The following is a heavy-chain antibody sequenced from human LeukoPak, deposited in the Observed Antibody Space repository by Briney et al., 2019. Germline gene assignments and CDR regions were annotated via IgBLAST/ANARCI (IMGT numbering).Heavy chain of an antibody. CDR1: GFTFSSYA. V-gene: IGHV3-30*04. CDR3: ARNVLLWFGELRNGYSDY. J-gene: IGHJ4*02. D-gene: IGHD3-10*01. Sequence: PGKSLRLSCAASGFTFSSYAMHWVRQAPGKGLEWVAVISYDGSNKYYADSVKGRFTISRDNSKNTLSLQMNSLRAEDTAVYYCARNVLLWFGELRNGYSDYWGQGTLVNVSS. CDR2: ISYDGSNK.